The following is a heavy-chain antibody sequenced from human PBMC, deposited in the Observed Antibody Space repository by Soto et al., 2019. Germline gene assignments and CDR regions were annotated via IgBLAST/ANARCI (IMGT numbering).Heavy chain of an antibody. D-gene: IGHD3-22*01. Sequence: GGSLRLSCAASGFTVSSNYMSWVRQAPGKGLEWVSVIYSGGSTYYADSVKGRFTISRDNSKNTLYLQMNSLRAEDTAVYYCARGFQTYYYDSSGYRVYYYYYGMAVWGQGTTVTVSS. CDR2: IYSGGST. J-gene: IGHJ6*02. V-gene: IGHV3-53*01. CDR3: ARGFQTYYYDSSGYRVYYYYYGMAV. CDR1: GFTVSSNY.